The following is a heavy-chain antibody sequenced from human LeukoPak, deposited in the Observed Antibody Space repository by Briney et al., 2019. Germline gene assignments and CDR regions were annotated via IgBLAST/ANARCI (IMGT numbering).Heavy chain of an antibody. CDR3: ARSFVPPPGYRVPEESLEPYYFDY. D-gene: IGHD5-24*01. Sequence: GASVKVSCKASGGTFSSYAISWVRQAPGQGLEWMGGIIPIFGTANYAQKFQGRVTITADESTSTAYMELSSLRSEDTAVYYCARSFVPPPGYRVPEESLEPYYFDYWGQGTLVTVSS. CDR2: IIPIFGTA. CDR1: GGTFSSYA. J-gene: IGHJ4*02. V-gene: IGHV1-69*13.